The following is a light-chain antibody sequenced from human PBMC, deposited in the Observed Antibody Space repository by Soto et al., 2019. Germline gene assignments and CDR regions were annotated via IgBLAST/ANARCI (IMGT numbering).Light chain of an antibody. CDR1: SGHSTYV. V-gene: IGLV4-69*01. CDR2: LNSDGSH. J-gene: IGLJ2*01. Sequence: QSVLTQSPSASASLGASVKLTCTLSSGHSTYVIAWHQQQPEKGPRYLMKLNSDGSHSKGDGIPDRFSGSSSGAERYLTISSLQSEDEADYYCQTWTTGIQVIFGGGTKLTVL. CDR3: QTWTTGIQVI.